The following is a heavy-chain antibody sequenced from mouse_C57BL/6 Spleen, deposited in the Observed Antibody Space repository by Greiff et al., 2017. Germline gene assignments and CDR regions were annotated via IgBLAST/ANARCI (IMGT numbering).Heavy chain of an antibody. Sequence: QVQLKESGPGLVQPSQSLSITCTVSGFSLTSYGVHWVRQSPGQGLEWLGVIWRGGSTDYNAAFLSRLSITKDNSKSQVFFKMNSLQADDTAIYYCAKTYDYGAWFAYWGQGTLVTVSA. J-gene: IGHJ3*01. D-gene: IGHD2-4*01. CDR1: GFSLTSYG. V-gene: IGHV2-5*01. CDR2: IWRGGST. CDR3: AKTYDYGAWFAY.